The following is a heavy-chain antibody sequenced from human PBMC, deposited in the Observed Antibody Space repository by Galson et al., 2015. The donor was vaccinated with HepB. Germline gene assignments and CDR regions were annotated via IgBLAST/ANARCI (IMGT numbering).Heavy chain of an antibody. CDR3: AKSPGYISTKYPVGGMDV. J-gene: IGHJ6*02. V-gene: IGHV3-23*01. D-gene: IGHD2-2*01. Sequence: SLRLSCAASGFSFSTYAMTWVRQAPGKGLEWVSGISASGASTYYAESVESRVTTSRDNSKNTLDLQMNSLRVEDSAVYYCAKSPGYISTKYPVGGMDVWGQGTTVTVSS. CDR1: GFSFSTYA. CDR2: ISASGAST.